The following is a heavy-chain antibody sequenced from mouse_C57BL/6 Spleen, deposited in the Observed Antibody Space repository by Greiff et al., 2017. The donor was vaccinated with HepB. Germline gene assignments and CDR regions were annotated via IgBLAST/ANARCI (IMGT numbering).Heavy chain of an antibody. D-gene: IGHD1-1*01. CDR2: IWGGGST. V-gene: IGHV2-9*01. J-gene: IGHJ4*01. CDR3: ARSITTVVDAMDY. Sequence: VKLQESGPGLVAPSQSLSITCTVSGFSLTSYGVDWVRQPPGKGLEWLGVIWGGGSTNYNSALMSRLSISKDNSKSQVFLKMNSLQTDDTAMYYCARSITTVVDAMDYWGQGTSVTVSS. CDR1: GFSLTSYG.